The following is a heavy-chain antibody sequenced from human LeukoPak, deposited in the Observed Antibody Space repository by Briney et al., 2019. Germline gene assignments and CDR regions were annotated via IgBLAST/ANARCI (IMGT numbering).Heavy chain of an antibody. CDR3: ATEYCTNGVCAFDY. V-gene: IGHV1-69*13. Sequence: ASVKVSCKASGGTFSSYAISWVRQAPGQGLEWMGGIIPIFGTANYAQKFQGRVTITADESTSTAYMELSSLRSEDTAVYYCATEYCTNGVCAFDYWGQGTLVTVSS. CDR2: IIPIFGTA. D-gene: IGHD2-8*01. CDR1: GGTFSSYA. J-gene: IGHJ4*02.